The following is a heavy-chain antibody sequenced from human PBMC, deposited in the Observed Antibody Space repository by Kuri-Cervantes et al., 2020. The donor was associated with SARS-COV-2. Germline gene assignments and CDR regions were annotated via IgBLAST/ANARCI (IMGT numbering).Heavy chain of an antibody. CDR2: INTNNGNT. CDR1: GYTFITHG. Sequence: ASVKVSCKASGYTFITHGISWVRQAPGRGLEWLGSINTNNGNTNYAQIVQGRITMTTDTSTSTAYMELRSLRSHDTAVYYCARSHTLYGGNSSPWDYWGQGTLVTVSS. V-gene: IGHV1-18*01. J-gene: IGHJ4*02. D-gene: IGHD4-23*01. CDR3: ARSHTLYGGNSSPWDY.